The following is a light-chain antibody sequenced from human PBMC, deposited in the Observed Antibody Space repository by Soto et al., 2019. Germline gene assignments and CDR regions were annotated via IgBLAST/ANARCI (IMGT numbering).Light chain of an antibody. Sequence: EVVLTQSPATLSLSPGERATLSCSASQSVSTYLAWYQQKPGQAPRLLIYYASNRAAGIPARFSGSGSGTDFTLTISSLEPEDFAVYYCQQRNVWPPITFGQGTRLEIK. CDR3: QQRNVWPPIT. J-gene: IGKJ5*01. V-gene: IGKV3-11*01. CDR2: YAS. CDR1: QSVSTY.